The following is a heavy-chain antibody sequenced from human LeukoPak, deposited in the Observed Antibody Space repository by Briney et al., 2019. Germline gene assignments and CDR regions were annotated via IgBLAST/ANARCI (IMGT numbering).Heavy chain of an antibody. CDR2: ISSSGSNT. CDR3: AREDYGDSFDY. V-gene: IGHV3-48*03. J-gene: IGHJ4*02. CDR1: RFTFSSYE. Sequence: GGSLRLSCAASRFTFSSYEMNWVRQAPGKGLQWVSYISSSGSNTYYADSVKGRFTISRDNAKNSLYLQMNSLSDEDTAVYYCAREDYGDSFDYWGQGTLVTVSS. D-gene: IGHD4-17*01.